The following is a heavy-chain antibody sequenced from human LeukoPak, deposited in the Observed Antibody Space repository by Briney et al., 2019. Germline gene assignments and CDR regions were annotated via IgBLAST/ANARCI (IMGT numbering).Heavy chain of an antibody. CDR2: IYHSGTT. J-gene: IGHJ5*02. CDR1: RVSTSVFTT. CDR3: ARQSAVAGTQWFDP. D-gene: IGHD6-19*01. Sequence: TLSLTCTVSRVSTSVFTTASGPERPRERHESIAYIYHSGTTNYNPSLKSRLSISLDTSKNQFSLRLTSVAATDTAVYYCARQSAVAGTQWFDPWGQGTLVTVSS. V-gene: IGHV4-59*08.